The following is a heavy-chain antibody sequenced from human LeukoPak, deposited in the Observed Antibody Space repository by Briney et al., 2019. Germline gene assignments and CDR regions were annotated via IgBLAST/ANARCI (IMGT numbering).Heavy chain of an antibody. CDR2: INHSRST. D-gene: IGHD2-2*01. CDR3: ARGQLVVPAAISVNWFDP. CDR1: GGSFSGYY. J-gene: IGHJ5*02. V-gene: IGHV4-34*01. Sequence: PSETLSLTCAVYGGSFSGYYWSWIRQPPGKGLEWIGEINHSRSTNYNPSLMSRVTISVDTSKNQFSLKLSSVTAADTAVYYCARGQLVVPAAISVNWFDPWGQGTLVTVSS.